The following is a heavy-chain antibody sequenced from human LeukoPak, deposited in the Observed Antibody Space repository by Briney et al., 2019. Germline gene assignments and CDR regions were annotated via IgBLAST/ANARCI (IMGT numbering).Heavy chain of an antibody. CDR1: GGTFSSYA. J-gene: IGHJ4*02. CDR3: ARVGGSSSSGPFDY. D-gene: IGHD6-6*01. V-gene: IGHV1-69*04. Sequence: SVKVSCKASGGTFSSYAISWVRQAPGQGLEWMGRIIPILGIANYAQKFKGRVTITADKSTSTAYMELSSLRSEDTAVYYCARVGGSSSSGPFDYWGQGTLVTVSS. CDR2: IIPILGIA.